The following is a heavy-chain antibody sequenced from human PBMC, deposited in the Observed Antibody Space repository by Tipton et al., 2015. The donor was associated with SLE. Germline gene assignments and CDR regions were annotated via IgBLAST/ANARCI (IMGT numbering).Heavy chain of an antibody. V-gene: IGHV3-23*01. Sequence: SLRLSCAASGFTFSSYAMSWVRQAPGKGLEWVSAISGSGGSTYYADSVKGRFTISRDNSKNTLYLQMNSLRAEDTAVYYCAKDGGSLDAFDIWGQGTMVTVSS. CDR2: ISGSGGST. CDR3: AKDGGSLDAFDI. J-gene: IGHJ3*02. D-gene: IGHD3-3*01. CDR1: GFTFSSYA.